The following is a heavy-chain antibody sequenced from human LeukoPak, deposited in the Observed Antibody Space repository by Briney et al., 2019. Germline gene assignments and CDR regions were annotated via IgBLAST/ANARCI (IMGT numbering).Heavy chain of an antibody. Sequence: PSETPSLTCTVSGGSISSYYWSWIRQPPGKGLEWIGYIYYSGSTNYNPSLKSRVTISVDTSKNQFSLKLSSVTAADTAVYYCARTAVKYYYGLGSSVFDYWAREPWSPSPQ. CDR1: GGSISSYY. D-gene: IGHD3-10*01. J-gene: IGHJ4*02. CDR2: IYYSGST. V-gene: IGHV4-59*01. CDR3: ARTAVKYYYGLGSSVFDY.